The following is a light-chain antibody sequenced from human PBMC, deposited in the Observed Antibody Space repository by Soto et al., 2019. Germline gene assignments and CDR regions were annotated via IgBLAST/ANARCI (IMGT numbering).Light chain of an antibody. CDR2: GAS. V-gene: IGKV3-15*01. J-gene: IGKJ1*01. CDR1: QSVSSN. CDR3: QQYNNWFWT. Sequence: EIVMTQSPATLSVSPGERATLSCRASQSVSSNLAWYQQKPGQAPRLLIYGASTRATGIPARFSGSGSWTEFTLTISSLQSEDFAVYYCQQYNNWFWTFGQGTKVEIK.